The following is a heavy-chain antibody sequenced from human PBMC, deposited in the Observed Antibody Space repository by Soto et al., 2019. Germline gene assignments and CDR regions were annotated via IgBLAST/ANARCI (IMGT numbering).Heavy chain of an antibody. J-gene: IGHJ6*02. CDR3: GRDEVGNCRGGSCSPGYYYGMDV. Sequence: PSETLSLTCTVSGGSISSYYWSWIRQPPGKGLEWIGYIYYSGSTNYNPSLKSRVTISVDTSKNQFSLKLSSVTAADTAVYYCGRDEVGNCRGGSCSPGYYYGMDVWGQGTRVTVPS. D-gene: IGHD2-15*01. CDR1: GGSISSYY. V-gene: IGHV4-59*01. CDR2: IYYSGST.